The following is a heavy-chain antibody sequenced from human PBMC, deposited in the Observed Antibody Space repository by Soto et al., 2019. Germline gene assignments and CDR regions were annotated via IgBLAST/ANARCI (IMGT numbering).Heavy chain of an antibody. D-gene: IGHD5-12*01. Sequence: PSETLSLTCTVSGGSISSYYWSWIRQPPGKGLEWIGYIYYSGSTNYNPSLKSRVTISVDTSKNQFSLKLSSVTAADTAVYYCARGGGWLQSGRFDYWGQGTLVTVS. CDR3: ARGGGWLQSGRFDY. J-gene: IGHJ4*02. V-gene: IGHV4-59*01. CDR1: GGSISSYY. CDR2: IYYSGST.